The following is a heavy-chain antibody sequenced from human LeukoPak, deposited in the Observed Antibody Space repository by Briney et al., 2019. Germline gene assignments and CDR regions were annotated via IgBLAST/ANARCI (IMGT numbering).Heavy chain of an antibody. J-gene: IGHJ4*02. D-gene: IGHD3-10*01. CDR2: IYYSGST. Sequence: PSETLSLTCTVSGGSISSYYWSWIRQPPGKGLEWIGYIYYSGSTNYNPSLKSRVTISVDTSKNQFSLKLSSVTAADTAVYYCARYYYGSGSSFWGQGTLVTVSP. V-gene: IGHV4-59*01. CDR3: ARYYYGSGSSF. CDR1: GGSISSYY.